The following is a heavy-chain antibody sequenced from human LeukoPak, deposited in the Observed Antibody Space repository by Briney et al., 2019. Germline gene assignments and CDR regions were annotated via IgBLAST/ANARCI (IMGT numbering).Heavy chain of an antibody. J-gene: IGHJ3*02. D-gene: IGHD3-10*01. CDR1: GGSISSYY. Sequence: SETLSLTCTVSGGSISSYYWSWIRQPPGKGLEWIGSIYSSGSTYYNSSLQSRVIIIIDTPKNHFFLTLSSVTAADTAVYYCARSDGYGLVDIWGQGTMVTVSS. CDR2: IYSSGST. V-gene: IGHV4-4*09. CDR3: ARSDGYGLVDI.